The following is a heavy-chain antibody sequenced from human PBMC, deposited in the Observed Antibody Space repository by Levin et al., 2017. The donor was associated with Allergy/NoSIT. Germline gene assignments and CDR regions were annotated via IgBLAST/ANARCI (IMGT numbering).Heavy chain of an antibody. CDR3: AREGYSSSWYPKNGPFED. Sequence: AGGSLRLSCAASGFTFSSYAMHWVRQAPGKGLEWVAVISYDGSNKYYADSVKGRFTISRDNSKNTLYLQMNSLRAEDTAVYYCAREGYSSSWYPKNGPFEDWGQGTLVTVSS. V-gene: IGHV3-30-3*01. CDR2: ISYDGSNK. CDR1: GFTFSSYA. J-gene: IGHJ4*02. D-gene: IGHD6-13*01.